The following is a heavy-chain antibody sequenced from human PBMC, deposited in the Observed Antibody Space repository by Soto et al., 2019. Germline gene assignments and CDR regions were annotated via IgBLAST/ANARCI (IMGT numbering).Heavy chain of an antibody. CDR3: AKADYGDYGFDY. J-gene: IGHJ4*02. CDR2: ISDSGGST. CDR1: GITFSSYA. Sequence: EVQLLESGGGLVQPGGSLRLSCAASGITFSSYAMSWVSQAPGKGLEWVSGISDSGGSTYYADSVKGRFTISRDNSKNTLYLQMNSLRAEDTAVYYCAKADYGDYGFDYWGQGTLVTVSS. V-gene: IGHV3-23*01. D-gene: IGHD4-17*01.